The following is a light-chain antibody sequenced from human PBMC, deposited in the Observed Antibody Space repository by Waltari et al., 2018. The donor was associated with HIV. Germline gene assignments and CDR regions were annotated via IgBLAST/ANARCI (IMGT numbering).Light chain of an antibody. V-gene: IGKV3-11*01. CDR3: QQRSNWPPRVT. Sequence: EIVLTQSPATLSLSPGESATLSCRVSQSVSSYLAWYQQKPGQAPRLLIYDASNMATGIPARFSCSVSGTDFPLTISILEPEDFAVYYCQQRSNWPPRVTFGPGTKGDIK. CDR1: QSVSSY. J-gene: IGKJ3*01. CDR2: DAS.